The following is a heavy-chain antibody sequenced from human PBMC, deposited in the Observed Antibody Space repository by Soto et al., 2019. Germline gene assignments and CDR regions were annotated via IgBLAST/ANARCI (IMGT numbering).Heavy chain of an antibody. V-gene: IGHV3-43D*04. CDR2: ITRDGATT. CDR1: GFTFDDYA. D-gene: IGHD6-13*01. Sequence: EVQLVESGGVVVQFGGSLRLSCAASGFTFDDYAMHWVRQAPGKGLEWVSLITRDGATTYYADSVKGRFTISRDNSKNSLYLQMNSLRPDDTAFYYCAKDGGYSDSWFGYSDYWGHGTLVTVSS. CDR3: AKDGGYSDSWFGYSDY. J-gene: IGHJ4*01.